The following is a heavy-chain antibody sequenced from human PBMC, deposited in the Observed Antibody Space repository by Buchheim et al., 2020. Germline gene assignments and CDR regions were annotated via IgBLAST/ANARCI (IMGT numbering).Heavy chain of an antibody. CDR3: AHRGLSAGYSSGWDGGHFDY. J-gene: IGHJ4*02. D-gene: IGHD6-19*01. CDR2: IYWDDDK. V-gene: IGHV2-5*02. CDR1: GFSLTTGGVG. Sequence: QITLKESGPTLVESTQTLTLTCTFSGFSLTTGGVGVGWIRQSPGKALELLALIYWDDDKRYSPSLRSRLTITKDTSTNQVVLTMTNMDPVDTGTYYCAHRGLSAGYSSGWDGGHFDYWGQGTL.